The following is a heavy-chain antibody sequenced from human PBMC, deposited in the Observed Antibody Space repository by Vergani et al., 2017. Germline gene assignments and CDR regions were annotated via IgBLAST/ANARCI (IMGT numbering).Heavy chain of an antibody. CDR3: AKAPGYCSTTSCYSWGYFDL. V-gene: IGHV3-23*01. D-gene: IGHD2-2*03. CDR1: GFTFSSYA. CDR2: ISGSDTT. Sequence: EVQLLESGGGLVQPGGSLRLSCAASGFTFSSYAMSWVRQAPGKGLEWVSTISGSDTTYYADSVKGRFTISRDNSKNTLYLQMNSLRVEDTAVYYCAKAPGYCSTTSCYSWGYFDLWGRGTLVTVSS. J-gene: IGHJ2*01.